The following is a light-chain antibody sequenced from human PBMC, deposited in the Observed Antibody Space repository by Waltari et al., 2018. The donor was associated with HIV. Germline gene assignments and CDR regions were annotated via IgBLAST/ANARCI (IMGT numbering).Light chain of an antibody. CDR2: DVS. CDR3: SSYTSSSTRV. J-gene: IGLJ3*02. CDR1: SSDVGGYNY. Sequence: QSALTQPASVSGSPGQSITISCTGTSSDVGGYNYVSWYQQHPGKAPKLMCYDVSNRPAVVSARFSGSTSGNTSSLIISGLQAEDEADYYCSSYTSSSTRVFGGGTKLTVL. V-gene: IGLV2-14*01.